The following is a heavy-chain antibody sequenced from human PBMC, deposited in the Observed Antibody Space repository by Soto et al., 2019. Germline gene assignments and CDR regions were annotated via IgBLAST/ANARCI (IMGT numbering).Heavy chain of an antibody. CDR3: TRADTSPFDF. J-gene: IGHJ4*02. CDR2: IWFDGSNK. V-gene: IGHV3-33*01. Sequence: GGSLRLSCGASGFIFRNYGMHWIRQAPGKGLEWLAIIWFDGSNKWYADSAKGRFIISRDDSKNMVYLQMNSLRVDDTAIYYCTRADTSPFDFWGRGTLVTVSS. CDR1: GFIFRNYG.